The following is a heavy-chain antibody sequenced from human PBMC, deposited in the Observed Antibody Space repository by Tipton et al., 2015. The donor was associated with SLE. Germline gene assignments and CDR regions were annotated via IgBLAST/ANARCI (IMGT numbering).Heavy chain of an antibody. V-gene: IGHV4-34*01. Sequence: TLSLTCAVYGESFSGYYWTWIRQPPGKGLEWIGEVDPSGSTNYNPSLRSRVTISVDTSKNQFSLKLSSVTAADTAVYYCASPGSSAPGPYFQHWGQGTLVTVSS. CDR2: VDPSGST. CDR1: GESFSGYY. CDR3: ASPGSSAPGPYFQH. J-gene: IGHJ1*01. D-gene: IGHD6-25*01.